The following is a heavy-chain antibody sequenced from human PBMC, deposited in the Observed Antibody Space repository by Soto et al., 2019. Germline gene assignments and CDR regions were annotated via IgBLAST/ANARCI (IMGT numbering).Heavy chain of an antibody. CDR3: ARDQGITTFGVYSMYYYGMDV. J-gene: IGHJ6*02. CDR2: INPDNGNT. Sequence: QVQLVQSGAEVNKPGASVKVSCKASGYTFTRSGISWVRQAPGQGLEWLGWINPDNGNTNYAQHLQGRVSLTTDTSKSTDYMDLRSLRSDDTAVYYCARDQGITTFGVYSMYYYGMDVWGQGTTVTVSS. D-gene: IGHD3-3*01. V-gene: IGHV1-18*01. CDR1: GYTFTRSG.